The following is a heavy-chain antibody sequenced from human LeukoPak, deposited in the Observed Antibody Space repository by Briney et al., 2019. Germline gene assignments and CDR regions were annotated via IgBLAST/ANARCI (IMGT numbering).Heavy chain of an antibody. D-gene: IGHD2-15*01. CDR3: TRLPIVVVVADYYYYGMDV. J-gene: IGHJ6*02. V-gene: IGHV3-73*01. Sequence: GSLRLSCAASGFTFSGSAMHWVRQASGKGLEWVGRIRSKANSYATAYAASVKGRFTISRDDSKNTAYLQMNSLKTEDTAVYYCTRLPIVVVVADYYYYGMDVWGQGTTVTVSS. CDR1: GFTFSGSA. CDR2: IRSKANSYAT.